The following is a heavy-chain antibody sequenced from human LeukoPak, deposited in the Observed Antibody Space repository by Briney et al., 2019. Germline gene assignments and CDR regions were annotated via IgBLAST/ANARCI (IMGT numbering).Heavy chain of an antibody. Sequence: SVKVSCKASGGTFSSYAISWVRQAPGQGLEWMGRIIPILGIANYAQKFQGRVTITADKSTSTAYMELSSLRSEDTAVYYCARVLVPAGGGVVDYWGQGTLVTVSS. J-gene: IGHJ4*02. CDR3: ARVLVPAGGGVVDY. D-gene: IGHD3-16*01. CDR1: GGTFSSYA. CDR2: IIPILGIA. V-gene: IGHV1-69*04.